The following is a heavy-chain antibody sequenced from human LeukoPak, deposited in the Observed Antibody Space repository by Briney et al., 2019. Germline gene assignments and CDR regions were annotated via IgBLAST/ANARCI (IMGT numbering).Heavy chain of an antibody. CDR2: IIPTFGTA. D-gene: IGHD1-26*01. V-gene: IGHV1-69*13. CDR1: GGTFSSYA. J-gene: IGHJ5*02. Sequence: ASVKVSCKASGGTFSSYAISWVRQAPGQGLEWMGGIIPTFGTANYAQKFQGRVTITADESTSTAYMELISLRSEDTAVYYCAIDRGIVGATSHRWGQGTLVTVSS. CDR3: AIDRGIVGATSHR.